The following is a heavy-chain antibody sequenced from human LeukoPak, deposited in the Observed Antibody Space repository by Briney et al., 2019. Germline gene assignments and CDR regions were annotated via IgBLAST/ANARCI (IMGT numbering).Heavy chain of an antibody. Sequence: PGGSLRLSCAASGFTFSSYAMSWVRQAPGKGLEWVSGISGSGGSTYSVDSVKGRFTISRDNSKNTLYLQMKSLRAEDTAVYYCAKDASGTGTTLWMDVRGQGTTVTVSS. CDR1: GFTFSSYA. D-gene: IGHD3-10*01. CDR3: AKDASGTGTTLWMDV. J-gene: IGHJ6*02. CDR2: ISGSGGST. V-gene: IGHV3-23*01.